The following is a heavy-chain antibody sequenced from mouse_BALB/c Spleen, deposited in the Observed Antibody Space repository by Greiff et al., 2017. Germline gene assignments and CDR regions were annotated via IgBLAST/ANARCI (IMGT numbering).Heavy chain of an antibody. V-gene: IGHV2-2*02. CDR3: ARFNDYGDLVAY. D-gene: IGHD2-4*01. CDR1: GFSFTSYG. CDR2: IWCGGST. J-gene: IGHJ3*01. Sequence: VQLQQSGPGLVQPSQSLSITCTVSGFSFTSYGVHWVRQSPGKGLEWLGEIWCGGSTDYNTAFINRLCISKDKSKSQVFLKMNCLHANDTATYYCARFNDYGDLVAYWGQGTLVTVSA.